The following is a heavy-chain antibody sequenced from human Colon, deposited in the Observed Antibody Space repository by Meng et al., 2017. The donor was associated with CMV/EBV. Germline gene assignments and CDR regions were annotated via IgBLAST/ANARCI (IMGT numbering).Heavy chain of an antibody. CDR1: GFTFSTYS. CDR3: AREGGGTIAPRDLDY. Sequence: GESLKISCAASGFTFSTYSMNWVRQAPGKGLEWVSSISSGGSYIYYADSMKGRFTISRDNAKNSLYLQMNSLRAEDTAVYYCAREGGGTIAPRDLDYWGQGTLVTVSS. V-gene: IGHV3-21*01. CDR2: ISSGGSYI. D-gene: IGHD6-6*01. J-gene: IGHJ4*02.